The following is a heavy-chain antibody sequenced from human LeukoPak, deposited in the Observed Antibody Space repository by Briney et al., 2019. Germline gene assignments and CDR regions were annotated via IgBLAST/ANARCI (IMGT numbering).Heavy chain of an antibody. CDR1: GGSINNYY. D-gene: IGHD2-2*01. J-gene: IGHJ6*03. V-gene: IGHV4-59*01. CDR3: ARARWVPAALYYYYMDV. Sequence: SETLSLTCAVSGGSINNYYWSWIRQPPWQGTGVDWVYDSGSTNYNPSLQSRVTTSLDTSKNQVSLELSSVTAADTAVYYCARARWVPAALYYYYMDVWGKGTTVTVSS. CDR2: DSGST.